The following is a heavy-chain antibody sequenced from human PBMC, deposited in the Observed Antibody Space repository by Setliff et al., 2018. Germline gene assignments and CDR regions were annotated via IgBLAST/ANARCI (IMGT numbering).Heavy chain of an antibody. V-gene: IGHV3-15*01. Sequence: PGGSLRLSCAASGFTFSNSWMSWVRQAPGKGLEWVGRIKSKTDGGTTDYATPVKGRFTISRDDSKNTLYLQMNSLRAEDTAVYYCACPDILTGLSDYWGQGTLVTVSS. CDR3: ACPDILTGLSDY. CDR2: IKSKTDGGTT. J-gene: IGHJ4*02. CDR1: GFTFSNSW. D-gene: IGHD3-9*01.